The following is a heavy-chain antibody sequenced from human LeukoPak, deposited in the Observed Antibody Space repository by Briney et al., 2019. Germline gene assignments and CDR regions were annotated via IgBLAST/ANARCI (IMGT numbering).Heavy chain of an antibody. Sequence: SETLSLTCAVYGGSFSPYYWSWIRQPPGKGLEWIGEINHSGSTNYNPSLKSRVTISVDTSKNQFSLRLSSVTAADTAVYYRARGGFYCGGDCYVDYWGQGTLVTVSS. V-gene: IGHV4-34*01. D-gene: IGHD2-21*02. CDR2: INHSGST. CDR1: GGSFSPYY. CDR3: ARGGFYCGGDCYVDY. J-gene: IGHJ4*02.